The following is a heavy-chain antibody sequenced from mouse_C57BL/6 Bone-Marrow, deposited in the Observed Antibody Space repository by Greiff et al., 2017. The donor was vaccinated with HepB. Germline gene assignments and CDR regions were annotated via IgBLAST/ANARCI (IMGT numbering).Heavy chain of an antibody. V-gene: IGHV1-26*01. J-gene: IGHJ4*01. CDR2: INPNNGGT. Sequence: EVQLQQSGPELVKPGASVKISCKASGYTFTDYYMNWVKQSHGKSLEWIGDINPNNGGTSYNQKFKGKATLTVDKSSSTAYMELRSLTSEDSAVYYCARDYGYGPYAMDYWGQGTSVTVSS. D-gene: IGHD2-2*01. CDR3: ARDYGYGPYAMDY. CDR1: GYTFTDYY.